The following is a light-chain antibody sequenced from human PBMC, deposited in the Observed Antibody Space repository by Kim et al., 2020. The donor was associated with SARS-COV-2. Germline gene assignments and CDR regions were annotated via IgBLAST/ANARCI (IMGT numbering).Light chain of an antibody. V-gene: IGKV3-15*01. J-gene: IGKJ4*01. CDR1: QSVSFN. CDR2: GAS. Sequence: EIVMTQSPATLSVSPGERATLSCRASQSVSFNLAWYQQKPGQAPRLLIYGASTRATGIPARFTGSGSGTVFTLTISSLQSEDFALYFCQQYDNWLTFGGGTKVDIK. CDR3: QQYDNWLT.